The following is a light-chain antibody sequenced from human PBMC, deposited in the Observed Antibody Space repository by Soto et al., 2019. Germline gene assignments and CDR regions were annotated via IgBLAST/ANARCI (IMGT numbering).Light chain of an antibody. J-gene: IGKJ1*01. Sequence: EIVVTQSPGTLSLAPGERATLSCRASHSVSSSYLAWYQQKPGQAPRLLIYGASSRATGIPDRFSGSGSGTDFTLTISRLEPEDFAVYYCQQYGISPKTFGQGTKV. CDR2: GAS. CDR3: QQYGISPKT. V-gene: IGKV3-20*01. CDR1: HSVSSSY.